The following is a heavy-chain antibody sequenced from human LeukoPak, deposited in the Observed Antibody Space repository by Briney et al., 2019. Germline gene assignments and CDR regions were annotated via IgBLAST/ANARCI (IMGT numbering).Heavy chain of an antibody. D-gene: IGHD4-17*01. J-gene: IGHJ1*01. Sequence: GGSLRLSCAASGFTVSSNYMSWVRQAPGKGLEWVSSISSSSSYIYYADSVKGRFTISRDNAKNTLSLHMNNLRDEDTAMYYCTRISGIAVTWGQGTLVVVSP. CDR3: TRISGIAVT. CDR2: ISSSSSYI. CDR1: GFTVSSNY. V-gene: IGHV3-21*01.